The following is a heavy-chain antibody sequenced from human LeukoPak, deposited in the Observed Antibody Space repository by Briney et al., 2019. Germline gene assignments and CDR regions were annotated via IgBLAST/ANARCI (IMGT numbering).Heavy chain of an antibody. Sequence: GGSLRLSCAASGFTFSNYGMHWVRQAPGKGLEWVALISYDGSNKYFADSVKGRFTISRDNTKNTLYLQMHSLRAEDTAVYYCAKDNVAAAGRYFDYWGQGTLVTVSS. CDR2: ISYDGSNK. V-gene: IGHV3-30*18. CDR1: GFTFSNYG. J-gene: IGHJ4*02. CDR3: AKDNVAAAGRYFDY. D-gene: IGHD6-13*01.